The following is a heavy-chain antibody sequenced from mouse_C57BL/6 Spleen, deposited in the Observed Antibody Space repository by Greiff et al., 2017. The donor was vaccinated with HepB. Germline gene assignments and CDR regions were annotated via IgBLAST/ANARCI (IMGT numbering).Heavy chain of an antibody. CDR1: GYTFTDYY. V-gene: IGHV1-26*01. Sequence: EVQLQQSGPELVKPGASVKISCKASGYTFTDYYMNWVKQSHGKSLEWIGDINPNNGGTSYNQKFKGKATLTVDKSSSTAYMELRSLTSEDSAVYYCASTGTRGAMDYWGQGTSVTVSS. CDR2: INPNNGGT. CDR3: ASTGTRGAMDY. D-gene: IGHD4-1*02. J-gene: IGHJ4*01.